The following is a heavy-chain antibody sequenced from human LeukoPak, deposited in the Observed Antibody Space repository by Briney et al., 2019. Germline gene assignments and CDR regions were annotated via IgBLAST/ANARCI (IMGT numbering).Heavy chain of an antibody. J-gene: IGHJ4*02. CDR1: GGTFSSYA. CDR3: ARVIDSSGWYPVEY. V-gene: IGHV1-69*13. D-gene: IGHD6-19*01. Sequence: ASVKVSCKASGGTFSSYAISWVRQAPGQGLEWMGGIIPIFGTANYAQKFQGRVTITADESTSTAYMELSSLRSDDTAVYYCARVIDSSGWYPVEYWGQGTLVTVSS. CDR2: IIPIFGTA.